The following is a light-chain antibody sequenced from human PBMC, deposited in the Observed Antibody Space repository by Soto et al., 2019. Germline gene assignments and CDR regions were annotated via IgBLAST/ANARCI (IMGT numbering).Light chain of an antibody. Sequence: DIVMTQSPDSLAVSLGERATINCKSSQSVLYSSNNKNYLAWYQQKPGQPPKLLIYWASTRESVVPDRFSGSGYGTDFTLTISSLQAEDVAVYYCQYGFTFGPGTKVDIK. CDR3: QYGFT. CDR2: WAS. J-gene: IGKJ3*01. V-gene: IGKV4-1*01. CDR1: QSVLYSSNNKNY.